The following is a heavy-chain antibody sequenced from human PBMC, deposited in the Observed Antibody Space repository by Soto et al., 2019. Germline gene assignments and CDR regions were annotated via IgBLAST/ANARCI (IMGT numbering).Heavy chain of an antibody. Sequence: SETMSLTYTVSGDSISSYYWSWIRQPPGKGLEWIGYIYYSGSTNYNPSLKSRVTISVDTSKNQFSLKLSSVTAADTAVYYCARDEGSSWYGNWFDPWGQGTLVTVSS. CDR1: GDSISSYY. J-gene: IGHJ5*02. D-gene: IGHD6-13*01. CDR3: ARDEGSSWYGNWFDP. V-gene: IGHV4-59*01. CDR2: IYYSGST.